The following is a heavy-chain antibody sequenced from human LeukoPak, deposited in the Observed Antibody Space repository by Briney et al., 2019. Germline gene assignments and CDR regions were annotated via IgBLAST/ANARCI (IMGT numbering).Heavy chain of an antibody. J-gene: IGHJ4*02. D-gene: IGHD6-13*01. V-gene: IGHV1-24*01. CDR1: GYTLTELS. CDR2: FDPEDGET. Sequence: GASVTVSCKVSGYTLTELSMHWVRQAPGKGLEWMGGFDPEDGETIYAQKFQGRVTMTEDTSTDTAYMELSSLRSEDTAVYYCVGSSWYLNDYFDYWGQGTLVTVSS. CDR3: VGSSWYLNDYFDY.